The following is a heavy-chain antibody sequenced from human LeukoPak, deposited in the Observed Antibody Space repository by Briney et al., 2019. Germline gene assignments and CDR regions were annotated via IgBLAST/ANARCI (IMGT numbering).Heavy chain of an antibody. Sequence: GGSLRLSCAASGFTFTNAWLSWVRQAPGQGLESVARIKSKTDGGTPDYAAPVKGRFTISRDDSKNTLYLQMNSLKTEDTALYYCTIDEWTWGQGTLVTVSS. CDR3: TIDEWT. J-gene: IGHJ5*02. CDR1: GFTFTNAW. CDR2: IKSKTDGGTP. D-gene: IGHD3-3*01. V-gene: IGHV3-15*01.